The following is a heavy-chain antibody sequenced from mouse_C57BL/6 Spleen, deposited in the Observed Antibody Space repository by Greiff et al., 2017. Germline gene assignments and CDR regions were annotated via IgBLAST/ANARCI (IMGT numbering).Heavy chain of an antibody. V-gene: IGHV1-82*01. D-gene: IGHD2-3*01. CDR1: GYAFSSSW. CDR3: ARSDDNWYFDG. Sequence: QVQLKESGPELVKPGASVKISCKASGYAFSSSWMNWVKQRPGKGLEWIGRIYPGDGDTNYNGKFKGKATLTADKSSSTAYMQLSSLTSEDSAVYFCARSDDNWYFDGWGTGTTVTVSS. CDR2: IYPGDGDT. J-gene: IGHJ1*03.